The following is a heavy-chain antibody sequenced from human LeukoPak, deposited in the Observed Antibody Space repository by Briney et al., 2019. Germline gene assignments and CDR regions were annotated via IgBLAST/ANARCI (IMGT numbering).Heavy chain of an antibody. CDR3: ARALVNRDGYKNVFDY. V-gene: IGHV1-2*02. D-gene: IGHD5-24*01. CDR2: INPNSGGT. Sequence: ASVKVSCKASGYTFTGYYMHWVRQAPGQGLEWMGWINPNSGGTNYAQKFQGRVTMTRDTSISTAYMELSRLRSDDTAVYYCARALVNRDGYKNVFDYWGQGTLVTVSS. CDR1: GYTFTGYY. J-gene: IGHJ4*02.